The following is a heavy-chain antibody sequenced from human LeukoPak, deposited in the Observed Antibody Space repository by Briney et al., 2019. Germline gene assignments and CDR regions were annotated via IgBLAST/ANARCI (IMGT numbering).Heavy chain of an antibody. J-gene: IGHJ4*02. V-gene: IGHV3-30-3*01. CDR1: GFTFNTDS. Sequence: PGRSLRLSCAASGFTFNTDSMHWVRQAPGKGLEWVAVISYDGSKKYYADSVKGRFTISRDNSKNTLYLQMNSLRVEDTAVYYCARDKMASIAAAGLDYWGQGTLVTVSS. CDR2: ISYDGSKK. D-gene: IGHD6-13*01. CDR3: ARDKMASIAAAGLDY.